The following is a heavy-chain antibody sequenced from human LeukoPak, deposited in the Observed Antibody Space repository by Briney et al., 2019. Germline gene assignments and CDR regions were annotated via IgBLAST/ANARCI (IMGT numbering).Heavy chain of an antibody. D-gene: IGHD6-13*01. CDR3: AKKARIAAAGRNDY. J-gene: IGHJ4*02. Sequence: AGGSLRLSCAASGFTFSSYAMSWVRQAPGKGLKWVSAISGSGGSTYYADSVKGRFTISRDNSKNTLYLQMNSLRAEDTAVYYCAKKARIAAAGRNDYWGQGTLVTVSS. V-gene: IGHV3-23*01. CDR2: ISGSGGST. CDR1: GFTFSSYA.